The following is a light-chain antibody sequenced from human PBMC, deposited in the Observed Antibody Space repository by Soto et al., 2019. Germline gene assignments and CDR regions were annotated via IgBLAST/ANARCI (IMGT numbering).Light chain of an antibody. V-gene: IGLV2-23*01. CDR1: SSDVGTYNL. J-gene: IGLJ3*02. Sequence: QSVLTQPASVSGSPGQSITISCTGSSSDVGTYNLVSWYQQHPGKAPKLMIYEGSKRPSGVSDRFSGSKSGTTASLTISGLQAEDEADYYCCSYTGGRTYVFGGGTQLTVL. CDR2: EGS. CDR3: CSYTGGRTYV.